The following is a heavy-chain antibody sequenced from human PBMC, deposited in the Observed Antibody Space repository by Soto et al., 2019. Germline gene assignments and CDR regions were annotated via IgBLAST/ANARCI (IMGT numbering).Heavy chain of an antibody. CDR3: ATPGSARSSGSPTYYYYYGMDV. CDR1: GYTFTGYY. CDR2: IIPIFGTA. V-gene: IGHV1-69*13. D-gene: IGHD6-19*01. J-gene: IGHJ6*02. Sequence: SVKVSCKASGYTFTGYYMHWVRQAPGQGLEWMGGIIPIFGTANYAQKFQGRVTITADESTSTAYMELSSLRSEDTAVYYCATPGSARSSGSPTYYYYYGMDVWGQGTTVTVSS.